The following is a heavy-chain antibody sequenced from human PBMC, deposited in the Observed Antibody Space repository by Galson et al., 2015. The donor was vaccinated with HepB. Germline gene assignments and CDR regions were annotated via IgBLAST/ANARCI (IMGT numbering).Heavy chain of an antibody. CDR2: IIPIFGTA. Sequence: SVKVSCKASGGTFSSYAISWVRQAPGQGLEWMGGIIPIFGTANYAQKFQGRVTITADESTSTAYMELSSLRSEDTAVYYCARPISQQLVITPNAFDIWGQGTMVTVSS. D-gene: IGHD6-13*01. CDR3: ARPISQQLVITPNAFDI. V-gene: IGHV1-69*13. J-gene: IGHJ3*02. CDR1: GGTFSSYA.